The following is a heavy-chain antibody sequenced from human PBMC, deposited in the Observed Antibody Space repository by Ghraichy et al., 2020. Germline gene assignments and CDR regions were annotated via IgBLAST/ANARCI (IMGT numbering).Heavy chain of an antibody. J-gene: IGHJ4*02. CDR2: IIPIIATA. CDR3: ARGQQLVSSYFDY. Sequence: SVKVSCKASGGPFSSYTITWVRLAPGQGLEWMGGIIPIIATAIYAQKFQGRVTITADESTGTAYMELSSLRSEDTAVYYCARGQQLVSSYFDYWGQGTLVTVSS. CDR1: GGPFSSYT. V-gene: IGHV1-69*13. D-gene: IGHD6-6*01.